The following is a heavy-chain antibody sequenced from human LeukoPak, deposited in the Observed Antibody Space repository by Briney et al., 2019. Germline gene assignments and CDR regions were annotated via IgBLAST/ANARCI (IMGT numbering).Heavy chain of an antibody. CDR1: GGSISSGSYY. CDR2: IYTSGST. V-gene: IGHV4-61*02. J-gene: IGHJ6*03. Sequence: SETLSLTCTVSGGSISSGSYYWSWIRQPAGKGLEWIGRIYTSGSTNYNPSLKSRVTISVDTSKNQFSLKLSSVTAADTAVYYCAREPRGSWYYYYYMDVWGKGTTVTISS. D-gene: IGHD3-10*01. CDR3: AREPRGSWYYYYYMDV.